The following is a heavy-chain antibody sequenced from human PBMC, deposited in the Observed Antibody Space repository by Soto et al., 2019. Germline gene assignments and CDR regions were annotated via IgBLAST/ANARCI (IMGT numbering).Heavy chain of an antibody. CDR1: GFTFSSYA. D-gene: IGHD2-2*01. V-gene: IGHV3-30-3*01. CDR3: ARDDIVVVPAAYYYYYYGMDV. Sequence: GSLRLSCAASGFTFSSYAMHWVRQAPGKGLEWVAVISYDGSNKYYADSVKGRFTISRDNSKNTLYLQMNSLRAEDTAVYYCARDDIVVVPAAYYYYYYGMDVWGQGTTVTVSS. J-gene: IGHJ6*02. CDR2: ISYDGSNK.